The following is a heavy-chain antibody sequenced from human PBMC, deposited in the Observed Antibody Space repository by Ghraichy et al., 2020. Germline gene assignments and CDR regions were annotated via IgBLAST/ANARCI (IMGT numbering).Heavy chain of an antibody. J-gene: IGHJ4*02. CDR1: GFTFSSYE. V-gene: IGHV3-48*03. CDR2: ISSSGSTT. CDR3: ARDLGY. Sequence: GGSLRLSCAASGFTFSSYEINWVRQTPGKGLEWVSYISSSGSTTYYADSVKGRFTISRDNAKNSLYLQMNSLRAEDTAVYYCARDLGYWGQGTLVTVSS.